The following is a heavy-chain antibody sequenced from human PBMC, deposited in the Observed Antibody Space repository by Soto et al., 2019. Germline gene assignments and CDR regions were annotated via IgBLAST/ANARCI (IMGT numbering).Heavy chain of an antibody. CDR1: GFTFTSSA. CDR2: IVVGSGNT. CDR3: AACYYYYDSSGYWPPDY. Sequence: SVKVSCKASGFTFTSSAVQWVRQARGQRLEWIGWIVVGSGNTNYAQKFQERVTITRDMSTSTAYMELSSLRSEDTAVYYCAACYYYYDSSGYWPPDYWGQGTLVTVSS. V-gene: IGHV1-58*01. D-gene: IGHD3-22*01. J-gene: IGHJ4*02.